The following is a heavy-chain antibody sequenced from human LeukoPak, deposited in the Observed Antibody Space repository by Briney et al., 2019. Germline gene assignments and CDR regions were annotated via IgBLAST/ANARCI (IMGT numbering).Heavy chain of an antibody. Sequence: SETLSLTCTVSGGSISSSSYYWGWIRQPPGKGLEWIGSIYYSGSTYYNPSLKSRVTISVDTSKNQFSLKLSSVTAADTAVYYCARARGWSSPTGYYRLKLGFDPWGQGTLVTVSS. J-gene: IGHJ5*02. CDR2: IYYSGST. CDR3: ARARGWSSPTGYYRLKLGFDP. CDR1: GGSISSSSYY. D-gene: IGHD3-9*01. V-gene: IGHV4-39*07.